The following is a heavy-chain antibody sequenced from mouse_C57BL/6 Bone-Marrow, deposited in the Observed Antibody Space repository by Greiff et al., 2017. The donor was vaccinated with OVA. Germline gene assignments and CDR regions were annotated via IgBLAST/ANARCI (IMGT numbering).Heavy chain of an antibody. CDR1: GFNIKDDY. V-gene: IGHV14-4*01. D-gene: IGHD3-2*02. CDR2: IDPENGDT. CDR3: TSLDSSGCFAY. J-gene: IGHJ3*01. Sequence: EVQLQQSGAGLVRPGASVKLSCTASGFNIKDDYMHWVKQRPEQGLEWIGWIDPENGDTEYASKFQGKATITADTSSNTAYLQLSSLTSEDTAVYYCTSLDSSGCFAYWGQGTLVTVSA.